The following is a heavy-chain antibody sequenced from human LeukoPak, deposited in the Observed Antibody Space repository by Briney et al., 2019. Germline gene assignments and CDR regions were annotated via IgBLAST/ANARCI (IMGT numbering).Heavy chain of an antibody. CDR3: ARSIVVGVAPTAYFDY. D-gene: IGHD2-15*01. V-gene: IGHV1-46*01. CDR1: GYTFTSYY. J-gene: IGHJ4*02. Sequence: ASVKVSCKASGYTFTSYYMHWVRQAPGQGLEWMGIINPSGGSTSYAQTFKGRVTMTRDTSTSTVYMELSSLRSEDTAVYYCARSIVVGVAPTAYFDYWGQGTLVTVSS. CDR2: INPSGGST.